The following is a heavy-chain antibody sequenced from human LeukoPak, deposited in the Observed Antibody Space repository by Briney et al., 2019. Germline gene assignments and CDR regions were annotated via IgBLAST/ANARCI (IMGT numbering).Heavy chain of an antibody. CDR2: IKQDGREK. CDR3: SRVGGWVGTADGFDI. Sequence: GGSLRLSCAASGFTFSSYWMSWGRQAPGKGLEWVANIKQDGREKYYVDSVRGRFTISRDNAKNSLYLQMNSRRAEDTAVYYCSRVGGWVGTADGFDIWGQGTMVTVSS. V-gene: IGHV3-7*05. D-gene: IGHD4-23*01. J-gene: IGHJ3*02. CDR1: GFTFSSYW.